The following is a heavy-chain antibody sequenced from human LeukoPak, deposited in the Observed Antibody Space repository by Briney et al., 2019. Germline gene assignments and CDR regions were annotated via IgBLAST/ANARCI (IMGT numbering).Heavy chain of an antibody. Sequence: GGSLRVSCAASGFAFSTYWMHWVRQAPGKGLVWVSRIRTDGGSTYYADSVKGRFTVSRDNAKNTLYLQMNSLRAEDTAVYYCAKDRSSSGWYEAFDIWGQGTMVTVSS. J-gene: IGHJ3*02. CDR2: IRTDGGST. V-gene: IGHV3-74*01. CDR1: GFAFSTYW. CDR3: AKDRSSSGWYEAFDI. D-gene: IGHD6-19*01.